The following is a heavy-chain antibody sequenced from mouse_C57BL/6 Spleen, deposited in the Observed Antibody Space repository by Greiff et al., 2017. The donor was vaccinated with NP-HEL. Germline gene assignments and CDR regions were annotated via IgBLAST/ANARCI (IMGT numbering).Heavy chain of an antibody. V-gene: IGHV1-69*01. Sequence: VQLQQPGAELVMPGASVKLSCKASGYTFTSYWMHWVKQRPGQGLEWIGEIDPSDSYTNYNQKFKGKSTLTVDKSSSTAYMQLSSLTSEDSAVYYCARQDSSGYVWFAYWGQGTLVTVSA. CDR2: IDPSDSYT. D-gene: IGHD3-2*02. CDR1: GYTFTSYW. J-gene: IGHJ3*01. CDR3: ARQDSSGYVWFAY.